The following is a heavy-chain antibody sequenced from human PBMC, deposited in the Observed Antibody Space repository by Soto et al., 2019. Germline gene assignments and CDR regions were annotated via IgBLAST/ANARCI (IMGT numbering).Heavy chain of an antibody. V-gene: IGHV5-10-1*01. CDR2: IDPSDSYT. Sequence: EVQLVQSGAEVKKPGESLRISCKGSGYSFTSYWISWVRQMPGKGLEWMGRIDPSDSYTNYSPSFQGHVTISADKSISNANLQLSRLKASDTAMYYCARLRVGFGELLTYWGQGTLVTVSS. CDR3: ARLRVGFGELLTY. CDR1: GYSFTSYW. D-gene: IGHD3-10*01. J-gene: IGHJ4*02.